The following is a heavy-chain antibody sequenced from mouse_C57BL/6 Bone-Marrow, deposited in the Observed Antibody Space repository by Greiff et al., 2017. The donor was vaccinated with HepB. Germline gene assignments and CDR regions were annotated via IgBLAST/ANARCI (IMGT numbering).Heavy chain of an antibody. J-gene: IGHJ1*03. CDR1: GYTFTSYW. CDR3: ARYFITTVVANWYFDV. CDR2: IDPSDSYT. Sequence: QVQLKQPGAELVMPGASVKLSCKASGYTFTSYWMHWVKQRPGQGLEWIGEIDPSDSYTNYNQKFKGKSTLTVDKSSSTAYMQLSSLTSEDSAVYYCARYFITTVVANWYFDVWGTGTTVTVSS. D-gene: IGHD1-1*01. V-gene: IGHV1-69*01.